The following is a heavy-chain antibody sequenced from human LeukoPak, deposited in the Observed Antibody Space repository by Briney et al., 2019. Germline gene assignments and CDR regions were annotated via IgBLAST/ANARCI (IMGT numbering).Heavy chain of an antibody. Sequence: SETLSLTCAVYGGSFSGYYWSWIRQPPGKGLGWIGEINHSGSTNYNPSLKSRVTISVDTSKNQFSLKLSSVTAADTAVYYCAREGDYGDYVDYWGQGTLVTVSS. CDR2: INHSGST. J-gene: IGHJ4*02. V-gene: IGHV4-34*01. D-gene: IGHD4-17*01. CDR1: GGSFSGYY. CDR3: AREGDYGDYVDY.